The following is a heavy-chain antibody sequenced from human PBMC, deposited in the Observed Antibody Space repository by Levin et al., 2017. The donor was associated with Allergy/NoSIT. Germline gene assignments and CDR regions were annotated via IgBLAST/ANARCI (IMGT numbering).Heavy chain of an antibody. CDR3: AKDRGNVYSSSSHGY. J-gene: IGHJ4*02. D-gene: IGHD6-6*01. Sequence: GESLKISCAASGFTFSSYAMSWVRQAPGKGLEWVSAISGSGGSTYYADSVKGRFTISRDNSKNTLYLQMNSLRAEDTAVYYCAKDRGNVYSSSSHGYWGQGTLVTVSS. V-gene: IGHV3-23*01. CDR1: GFTFSSYA. CDR2: ISGSGGST.